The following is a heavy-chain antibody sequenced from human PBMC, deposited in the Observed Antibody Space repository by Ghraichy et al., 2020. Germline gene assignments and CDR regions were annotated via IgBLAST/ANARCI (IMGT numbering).Heavy chain of an antibody. J-gene: IGHJ4*02. V-gene: IGHV4-59*07. CDR2: IYYSGST. Sequence: SDTLTLTCTVSGGSISSYYWSWIRQPPGKGLEWIGYIYYSGSTNYNPSLKSRVTISVDTSKNQFSLKLSSVTAADTAVYYCARKVEWLLGFDYWGQGTLVTVSS. CDR3: ARKVEWLLGFDY. CDR1: GGSISSYY. D-gene: IGHD3-3*01.